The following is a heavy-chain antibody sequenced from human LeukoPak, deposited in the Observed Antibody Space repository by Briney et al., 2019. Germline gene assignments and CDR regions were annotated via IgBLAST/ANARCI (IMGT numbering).Heavy chain of an antibody. J-gene: IGHJ4*02. V-gene: IGHV3-30-3*01. CDR1: GFTFSSYA. D-gene: IGHD5-18*01. Sequence: GGSLRLSCAASGFTFSSYAMHWVRRAPGKGLEWVAVISYDGSNKYYADSVKGRFTISRDNSKNTLYLQMNSLRAEDTAVYYCAHGDTAMVDYWGQGTLVTVSS. CDR2: ISYDGSNK. CDR3: AHGDTAMVDY.